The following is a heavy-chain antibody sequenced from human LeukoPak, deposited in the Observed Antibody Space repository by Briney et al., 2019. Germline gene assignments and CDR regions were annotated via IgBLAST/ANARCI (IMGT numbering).Heavy chain of an antibody. CDR2: INHSGST. J-gene: IGHJ3*02. V-gene: IGHV4-34*01. CDR3: ARASPQRYCSSTSCYRGPADAFDI. Sequence: MPSETLSLTCAVYGGSFSGYYWSWIRQPPGKGLEWIGEINHSGSTNYNPSLKSRVTISVDTSKNQFSLKLSSVTAADTAVYYCARASPQRYCSSTSCYRGPADAFDIWGQGTMVTVSS. D-gene: IGHD2-2*01. CDR1: GGSFSGYY.